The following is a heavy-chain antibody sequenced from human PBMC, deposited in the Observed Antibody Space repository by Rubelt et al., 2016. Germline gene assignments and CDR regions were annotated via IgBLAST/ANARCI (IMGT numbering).Heavy chain of an antibody. CDR1: GGSFSGYY. Sequence: QVQLQQWGAGLLKSSETLSLTCAVFGGSFSGYYWSWIRQPPGKGLEWIGEINHSGSTNYNPSLKSRVTISVGTSKNQFSLKLGLGTAEDTAVYYCARGYWTNGVWYGGDYWGQGTLVTVSS. D-gene: IGHD2-8*01. J-gene: IGHJ4*02. CDR3: ARGYWTNGVWYGGDY. V-gene: IGHV4-34*01. CDR2: INHSGST.